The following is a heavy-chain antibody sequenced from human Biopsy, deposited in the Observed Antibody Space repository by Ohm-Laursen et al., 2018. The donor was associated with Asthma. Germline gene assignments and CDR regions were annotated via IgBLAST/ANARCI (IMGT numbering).Heavy chain of an antibody. CDR3: VRHQYSSSWSTFDY. CDR1: GGSITSSSYN. Sequence: TLSLTCTVSGGSITSSSYNWGWIRQPPGKGMEWIGSMYHSGSPYYHPSLKSRATISVDTSKNRLSLKMSSVTAADTAVYFCVRHQYSSSWSTFDYWGQGALVTVSS. CDR2: MYHSGSP. J-gene: IGHJ4*02. D-gene: IGHD3-22*01. V-gene: IGHV4-39*01.